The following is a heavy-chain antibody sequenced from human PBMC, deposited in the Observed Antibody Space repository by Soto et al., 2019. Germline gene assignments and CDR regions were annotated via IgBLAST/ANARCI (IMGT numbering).Heavy chain of an antibody. CDR3: AKFFVAGTRGYFDS. V-gene: IGHV3-23*01. D-gene: IGHD6-19*01. CDR1: GFIFSSYA. Sequence: GGSLRLSCTASGFIFSSYAMSWVRQAPGKGLEWVSDISASGDNAYYADSVKGRFTISRDRAKSLYLQMKSLRAEDTAIYYCAKFFVAGTRGYFDSWGQGTLVTVSS. CDR2: ISASGDNA. J-gene: IGHJ4*02.